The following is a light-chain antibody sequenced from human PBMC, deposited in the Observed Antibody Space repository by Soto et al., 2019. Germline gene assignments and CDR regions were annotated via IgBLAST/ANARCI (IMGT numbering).Light chain of an antibody. CDR3: CSYAGSTTYVL. V-gene: IGLV2-23*01. Sequence: QSALTQPASVSGSPGQSITISCTGTSSDIGSSNLVSWYQQHPGKAPKLMINEATKRPSGISDRFSGSKSGNTASLTIPGLQAEDEANYYCCSYAGSTTYVLFGAGTKLTVL. CDR1: SSDIGSSNL. CDR2: EAT. J-gene: IGLJ2*01.